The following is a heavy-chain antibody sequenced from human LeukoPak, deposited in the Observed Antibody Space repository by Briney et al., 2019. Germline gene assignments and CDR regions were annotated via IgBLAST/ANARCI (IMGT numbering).Heavy chain of an antibody. CDR1: GGSISSYY. CDR2: IYYSGNT. V-gene: IGHV4-59*01. CDR3: ARHYASGTYPLDY. D-gene: IGHD3-10*01. J-gene: IGHJ4*02. Sequence: SQTLSLTCTVSGGSISSYYWSWIRQPPGKGLEWIGNIYYSGNTDYNPSLKRRVTISVDTSKNQFSLKLSSVTAADTAVYYCARHYASGTYPLDYWGQGTLVTVSS.